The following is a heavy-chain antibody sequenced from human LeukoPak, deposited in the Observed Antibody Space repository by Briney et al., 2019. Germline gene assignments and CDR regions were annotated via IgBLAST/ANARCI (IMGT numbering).Heavy chain of an antibody. CDR2: IYHSGST. CDR1: GGSISSSNW. J-gene: IGHJ4*02. Sequence: SGTLSLTCAVSGGSISSSNWWSWVRQPPGKGLEWIGEIYHSGSTNYNPSLKSRVTISVDTSKNQFSLKLSSVTAADTAVYYCARDRCSSTSCYHDYWGQGTLVTVSS. CDR3: ARDRCSSTSCYHDY. D-gene: IGHD2-2*01. V-gene: IGHV4-4*02.